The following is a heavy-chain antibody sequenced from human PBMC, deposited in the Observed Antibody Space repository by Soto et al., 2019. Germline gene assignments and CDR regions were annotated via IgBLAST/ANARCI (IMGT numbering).Heavy chain of an antibody. Sequence: ASVKVSCKASGYTFTSYGISWVRQAPGQGLEWMGWISAYNGNTNYAQKLQGRVTMTTDTSTSTAYMELRSLRSDDTAVYYCARDGAREEMERWFGYYYMDVWGKGTTVTVSS. CDR3: ARDGAREEMERWFGYYYMDV. J-gene: IGHJ6*03. CDR1: GYTFTSYG. CDR2: ISAYNGNT. D-gene: IGHD3-10*01. V-gene: IGHV1-18*01.